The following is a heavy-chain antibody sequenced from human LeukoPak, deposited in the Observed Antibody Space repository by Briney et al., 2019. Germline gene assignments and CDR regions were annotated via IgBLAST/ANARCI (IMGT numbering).Heavy chain of an antibody. J-gene: IGHJ4*02. CDR3: ARERTVGDDGGFDY. D-gene: IGHD3-10*01. Sequence: PGGSLRLSCVASGPTFSSYAMHWVRQAPDKGLEWVTLISHDGTNKNYADSVKGRFTISRDNSKSTLYLQMNYLRPEDTAVYYCARERTVGDDGGFDYWGQGTLVTVSS. CDR2: ISHDGTNK. V-gene: IGHV3-30-3*01. CDR1: GPTFSSYA.